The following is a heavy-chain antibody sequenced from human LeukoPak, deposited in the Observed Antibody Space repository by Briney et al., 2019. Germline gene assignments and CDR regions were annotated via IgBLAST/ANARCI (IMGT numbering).Heavy chain of an antibody. J-gene: IGHJ4*02. CDR1: GGSFSGYY. V-gene: IGHV4-34*01. Sequence: PSETLSLTCAVYGGSFSGYYWSWIRQPPGKGLEWIGTISYSGISHYNPSLKSRVTISVETSKTHFSLRLSSVTAADTAVYYCARLFYDHLWGTYRNGWDYFDYWGLGTLVTVSS. CDR3: ARLFYDHLWGTYRNGWDYFDY. D-gene: IGHD3-16*02. CDR2: ISYSGIS.